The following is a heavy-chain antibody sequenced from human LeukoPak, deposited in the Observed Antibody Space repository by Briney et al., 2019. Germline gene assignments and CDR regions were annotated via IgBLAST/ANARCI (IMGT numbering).Heavy chain of an antibody. Sequence: GGSLRLSCAASGFTVSSNYMSWVRQAPGKGLEWVSVIYSGGSTYYADSVKGRFTISRDNSMNTLYLQMNSLRAEDTAVYYCARARRIVESYFDYWGQGTLVTVSS. CDR3: ARARRIVESYFDY. V-gene: IGHV3-53*01. CDR2: IYSGGST. D-gene: IGHD3-22*01. J-gene: IGHJ4*02. CDR1: GFTVSSNY.